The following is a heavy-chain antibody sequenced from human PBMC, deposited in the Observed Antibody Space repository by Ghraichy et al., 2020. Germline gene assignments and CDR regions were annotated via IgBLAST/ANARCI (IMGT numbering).Heavy chain of an antibody. J-gene: IGHJ4*02. CDR1: GFTFSNYG. V-gene: IGHV3-30*18. D-gene: IGHD3-3*01. Sequence: GGSLRLSCEASGFTFSNYGMHWVRQAPGKGLQWVAVISFDGSNIYYAASVKGRFTISRDNDKNTLYVQMNSLRAEDTAIYYCAKGQEQDYDFGSGSSAGGIDSWGQGTLLTVSS. CDR2: ISFDGSNI. CDR3: AKGQEQDYDFGSGSSAGGIDS.